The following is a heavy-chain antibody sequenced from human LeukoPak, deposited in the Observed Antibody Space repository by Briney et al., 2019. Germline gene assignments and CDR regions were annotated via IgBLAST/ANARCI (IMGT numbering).Heavy chain of an antibody. CDR1: EFTFKNYA. CDR3: AKGHNHDTWNPFDY. D-gene: IGHD3-3*01. V-gene: IGHV3-23*01. Sequence: PGGSLRLSCAASEFTFKNYAMNWVRQAPGKGLEWVSAISGSGDNTYYAGSVKGRFTISRDYSKSTLYVQMNSLRVEDTAVYYCAKGHNHDTWNPFDYWGQGTLVTVSS. J-gene: IGHJ4*02. CDR2: ISGSGDNT.